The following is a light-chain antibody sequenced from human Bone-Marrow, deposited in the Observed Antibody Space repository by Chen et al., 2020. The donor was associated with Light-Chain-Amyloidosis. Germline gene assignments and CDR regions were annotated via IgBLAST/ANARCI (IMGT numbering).Light chain of an antibody. CDR2: DAS. V-gene: IGKV3-11*01. CDR1: QSVNNY. Sequence: EIVLTQSPDTLSLSPGERATLSCRASQSVNNYLAWYQHNPGQAPRLLIYDASTRATGIPARFSGRGSGTDFTLTISSLEPEDFAVYYCQQRNSWPPEFSFGQGTKLEIK. J-gene: IGKJ2*03. CDR3: QQRNSWPPEFS.